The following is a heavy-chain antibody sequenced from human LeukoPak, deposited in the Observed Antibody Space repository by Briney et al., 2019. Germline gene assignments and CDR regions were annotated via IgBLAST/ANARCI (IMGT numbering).Heavy chain of an antibody. CDR1: GFTFDDYA. D-gene: IGHD6-13*01. Sequence: GGSLRLSCAASGFTFDDYAMHWVRQAPGKGLEWVSGISWNSGSIGYADSVKGRFTISRDNAKNSLYLQMNSLRAEDTALYYCAKEGIAAAGLGNWFDPWGQGTLVTVSS. CDR3: AKEGIAAAGLGNWFDP. J-gene: IGHJ5*02. V-gene: IGHV3-9*01. CDR2: ISWNSGSI.